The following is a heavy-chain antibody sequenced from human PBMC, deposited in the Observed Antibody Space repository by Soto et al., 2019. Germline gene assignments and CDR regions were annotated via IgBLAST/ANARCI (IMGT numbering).Heavy chain of an antibody. D-gene: IGHD3-16*01. Sequence: GXSVKVSCKVSGYRFTTYGINWVRQAPGQGPEWVGWFNPDNQNTNYAQKFQDRVSLTTDSSTNTAYMELRDLRSDDTAVYYCARVRFGDPFDFWGQGSLVTVSS. CDR3: ARVRFGDPFDF. J-gene: IGHJ4*02. V-gene: IGHV1-18*01. CDR1: GYRFTTYG. CDR2: FNPDNQNT.